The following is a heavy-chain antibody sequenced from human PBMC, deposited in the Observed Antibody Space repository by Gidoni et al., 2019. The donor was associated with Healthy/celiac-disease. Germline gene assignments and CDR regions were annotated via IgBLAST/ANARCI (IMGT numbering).Heavy chain of an antibody. D-gene: IGHD6-19*01. CDR2: NPNSGGT. V-gene: IGHV1-2*02. J-gene: IGHJ1*01. Sequence: NPNSGGTNYAQKFQGRVTMTRDTSISTAYMELSRLRSDDTAVYYCARDRWGIAVAGNAEYFQHWGQGTLVTVSS. CDR3: ARDRWGIAVAGNAEYFQH.